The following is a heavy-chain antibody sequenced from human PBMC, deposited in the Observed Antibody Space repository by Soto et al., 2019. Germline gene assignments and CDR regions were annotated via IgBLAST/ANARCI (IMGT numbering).Heavy chain of an antibody. D-gene: IGHD1-7*01. CDR1: GGSISSYY. V-gene: IGHV4-59*01. CDR2: IYYSGST. CDR3: ARAVTRELVNWFDP. J-gene: IGHJ5*02. Sequence: SETLSLTCTVSGGSISSYYWSWIRQPPGKGLEWIGYIYYSGSTNYNPSLKSRVTISVDTSKNQFSLKLSSVTAADTAVYYCARAVTRELVNWFDPWGQGTQVTVSS.